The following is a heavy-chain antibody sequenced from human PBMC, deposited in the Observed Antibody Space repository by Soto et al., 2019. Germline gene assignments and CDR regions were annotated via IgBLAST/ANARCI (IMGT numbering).Heavy chain of an antibody. V-gene: IGHV3-21*01. D-gene: IGHD6-6*01. J-gene: IGHJ5*02. CDR3: ARDGSIAATNGFDP. CDR2: ISSSSSYI. CDR1: GFTFSSYS. Sequence: LSLTCAASGFTFSSYSMNWVRQAPGKGLEWVSSISSSSSYIYYADSVKGRFTISRDNAKNSLYLQMNSLRAEDTAVYYCARDGSIAATNGFDPWGQGTLVTVSS.